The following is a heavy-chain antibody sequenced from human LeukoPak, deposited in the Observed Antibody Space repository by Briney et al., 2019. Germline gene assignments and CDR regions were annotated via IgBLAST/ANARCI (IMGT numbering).Heavy chain of an antibody. CDR1: GFTFSSSA. D-gene: IGHD2-2*02. CDR2: ISGSGGNT. Sequence: GGSLRLSCAASGFTFSSSAMSWVRQAPGKGLEWVSAISGSGGNTYYADSVKGRFTISRDNSKNTLYLQMNSLRAEDTAVYYCGRDLRHQLLYCLDYWGQGTLVTVSS. V-gene: IGHV3-23*01. CDR3: GRDLRHQLLYCLDY. J-gene: IGHJ4*02.